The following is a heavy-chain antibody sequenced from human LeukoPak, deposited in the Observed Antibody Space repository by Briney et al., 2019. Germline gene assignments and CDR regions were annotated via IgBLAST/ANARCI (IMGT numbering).Heavy chain of an antibody. J-gene: IGHJ4*02. V-gene: IGHV1-69*13. D-gene: IGHD5-18*01. CDR1: GGTFSSYA. CDR2: IIPIFGTA. Sequence: SVKVSCKASGGTFSSYAISWVRQAPGQGLEWMGGIIPIFGTANYAQKFQGRVTITADESTSTAYMELSSLRSEDTAVYYRARGYSYGYEFPSGYWGQGTLVTVSS. CDR3: ARGYSYGYEFPSGY.